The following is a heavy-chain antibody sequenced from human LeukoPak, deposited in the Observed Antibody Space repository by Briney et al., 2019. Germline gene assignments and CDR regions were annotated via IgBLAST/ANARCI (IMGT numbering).Heavy chain of an antibody. V-gene: IGHV4-38-2*02. D-gene: IGHD6-6*01. CDR1: GYSISSGYY. Sequence: SETLSLTCAVSGYSISSGYYWGWIRQPPGKGLGWIGSIYHSGSTYYNPSLKSRVTISVDTSKNQFSLKLSSVTAADAAIYYCARERSSSSDYWGQGTLVTVSS. CDR2: IYHSGST. J-gene: IGHJ4*02. CDR3: ARERSSSSDY.